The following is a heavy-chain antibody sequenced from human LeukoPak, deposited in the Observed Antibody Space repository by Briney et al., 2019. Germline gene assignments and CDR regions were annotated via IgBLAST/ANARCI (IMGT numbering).Heavy chain of an antibody. D-gene: IGHD1-7*01. CDR1: GYTFTSYG. J-gene: IGHJ4*02. CDR2: ISAYNGNT. CDR3: ARDLGVGITGTTFDY. V-gene: IGHV1-18*01. Sequence: ASVTVSCTASGYTFTSYGISWVRQAPGQGLEWMGWISAYNGNTNYAQKLQGRVTMTTDTSTSTAYMELRSLRSDDAAVYYCARDLGVGITGTTFDYWGQGTLVTVSS.